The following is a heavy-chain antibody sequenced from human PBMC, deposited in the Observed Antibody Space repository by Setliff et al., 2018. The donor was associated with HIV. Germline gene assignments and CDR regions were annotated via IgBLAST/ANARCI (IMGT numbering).Heavy chain of an antibody. CDR1: GGSFSGYY. CDR3: AGGGLGVVGAIDY. Sequence: SETLSLPCAVYGGSFSGYYWTWIRQPPGRGLEWIGEIIHSGGTNYNRSLKSRVTISVDTSKNQFSLNLSSVTAADTAVYYCAGGGLGVVGAIDYWGQGTLVTVSS. V-gene: IGHV4-34*01. CDR2: IIHSGGT. D-gene: IGHD2-15*01. J-gene: IGHJ4*02.